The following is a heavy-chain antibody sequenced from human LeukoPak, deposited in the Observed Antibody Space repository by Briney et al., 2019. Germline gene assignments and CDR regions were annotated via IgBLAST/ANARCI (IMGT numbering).Heavy chain of an antibody. CDR1: GFTFSSYS. D-gene: IGHD3-3*01. J-gene: IGHJ5*02. CDR2: ISSSSSYI. Sequence: GSLRLSCAVSGFTFSSYSMNWVRQAPGKGLEWVSSISSSSSYIYYADSVKGRFTISRDNAKNSLYLQMNSLRAEDTAVYYCARDLSPLNDFWSGPNWFDPWGQGTLVTVSS. V-gene: IGHV3-21*01. CDR3: ARDLSPLNDFWSGPNWFDP.